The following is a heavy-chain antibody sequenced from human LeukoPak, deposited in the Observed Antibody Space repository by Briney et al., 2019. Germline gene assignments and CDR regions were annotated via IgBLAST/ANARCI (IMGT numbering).Heavy chain of an antibody. CDR1: GFTFSSYS. D-gene: IGHD6-6*01. J-gene: IGHJ4*02. Sequence: KPGGSLRLSCAASGFTFSSYSMNWVRQAPGKGLEWVSSISSSSSYIYYADSVKGRFTISRDNAKNSLYLQMNSLRAEDTAVYYCARDGLNKALSIAAREDYWGQGTLVTVSS. CDR3: ARDGLNKALSIAAREDY. V-gene: IGHV3-21*01. CDR2: ISSSSSYI.